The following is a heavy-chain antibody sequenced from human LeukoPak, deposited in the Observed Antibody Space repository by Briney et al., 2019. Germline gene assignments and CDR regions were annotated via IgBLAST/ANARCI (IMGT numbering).Heavy chain of an antibody. CDR3: ARGAPYGDLHDAFDI. Sequence: PGGSLSLSCAASGFTFSSYEMNWVRQAPGKGLEWVSYISSSGSTIYYADSVKGGFTFSRANAKNSLYLQMNSMRAEDMAVYYCARGAPYGDLHDAFDIWGEGKMGTVSS. J-gene: IGHJ3*02. CDR1: GFTFSSYE. CDR2: ISSSGSTI. V-gene: IGHV3-48*03. D-gene: IGHD4-17*01.